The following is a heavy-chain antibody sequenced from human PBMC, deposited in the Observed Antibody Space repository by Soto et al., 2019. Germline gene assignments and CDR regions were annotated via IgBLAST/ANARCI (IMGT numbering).Heavy chain of an antibody. J-gene: IGHJ3*02. V-gene: IGHV2-26*01. CDR2: IFSNDEK. CDR1: GFSLSNARMG. Sequence: QVTLKESGPVLVKPTETLTLTCTVSGFSLSNARMGVSWILQPPGKALEWLAHIFSNDEKSYSTSLKSRLTISKDTSKSQVVLNMNNMDPVDTATDYCARNNDYDAFDIWGQGTMVTVSS. CDR3: ARNNDYDAFDI. D-gene: IGHD1-1*01.